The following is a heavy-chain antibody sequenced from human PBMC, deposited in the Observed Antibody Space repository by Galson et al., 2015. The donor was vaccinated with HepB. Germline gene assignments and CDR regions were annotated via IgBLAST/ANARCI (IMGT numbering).Heavy chain of an antibody. CDR1: GFTFSSYG. V-gene: IGHV3-33*01. D-gene: IGHD5-18*01. J-gene: IGHJ6*02. CDR2: IWYDGSNK. Sequence: SLRLSCAASGFTFSSYGMHWVRQAPGKGLEWVAVIWYDGSNKYYADSVKGRFTISRDNSKNTLYLQMNSLRAEDTAVYYCAREAGIQLWLSYYYGMDVWGQGTTVTVSS. CDR3: AREAGIQLWLSYYYGMDV.